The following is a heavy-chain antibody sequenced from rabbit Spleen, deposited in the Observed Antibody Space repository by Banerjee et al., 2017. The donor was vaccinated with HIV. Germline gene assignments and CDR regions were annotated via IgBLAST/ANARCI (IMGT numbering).Heavy chain of an antibody. V-gene: IGHV1S40*01. CDR3: ARDDAGYDGYGYATGSFNL. Sequence: QSLEESGGDLVKPGASLTLTCTASGFSFSSSYYMCWVRQAPGKGLEWIACIYAGSSGSTYYASWAKGRFTISKASSTTVTLQMTSLTAADTATYFCARDDAGYDGYGYATGSFNLWGPGTLVTV. CDR2: IYAGSSGST. J-gene: IGHJ4*01. D-gene: IGHD6-1*01. CDR1: GFSFSSSYY.